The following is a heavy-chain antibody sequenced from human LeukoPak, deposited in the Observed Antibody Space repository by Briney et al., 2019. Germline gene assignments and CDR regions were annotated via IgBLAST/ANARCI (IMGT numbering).Heavy chain of an antibody. V-gene: IGHV5-51*01. CDR2: IYPGDSDT. D-gene: IGHD2-2*01. Sequence: GESLKISCKGSGYSFTSYWIGWVRQMPGKGLEWMGIIYPGDSDTRYSPSFQGQVTISADKSISTAYLQWSSLKASDTAMYYCARQQDCSSTSCPYGAFDIWGQGTMVTVSS. J-gene: IGHJ3*02. CDR3: ARQQDCSSTSCPYGAFDI. CDR1: GYSFTSYW.